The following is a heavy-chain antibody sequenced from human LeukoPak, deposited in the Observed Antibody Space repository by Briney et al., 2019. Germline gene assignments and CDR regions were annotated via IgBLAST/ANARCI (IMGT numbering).Heavy chain of an antibody. CDR1: GFTFSSYA. CDR3: ANRREQWLALDY. Sequence: GGSLRLSCAASGFTFSSYAMSWVRQAPGKGLEWVSAISGSGGSTYYADSVKGRFTISRDNSKNTLYLQMNSLRADDTAVYYCANRREQWLALDYWGQGTLVTVSS. J-gene: IGHJ4*02. V-gene: IGHV3-23*01. D-gene: IGHD6-19*01. CDR2: ISGSGGST.